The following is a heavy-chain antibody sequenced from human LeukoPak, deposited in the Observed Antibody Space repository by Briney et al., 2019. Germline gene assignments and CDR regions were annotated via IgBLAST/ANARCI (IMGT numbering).Heavy chain of an antibody. D-gene: IGHD5-12*01. J-gene: IGHJ5*02. Sequence: GGSLRLSCTASGFVLSDYGMHWVRQAPGKGLEWVAFVRNDGSNEYYAGSMKGRITISRDKSKNTLYLQMNSLRAEDTAVYSCAKESDSGYHSEGPKTWGLGTLVTVSS. V-gene: IGHV3-30*02. CDR3: AKESDSGYHSEGPKT. CDR1: GFVLSDYG. CDR2: VRNDGSNE.